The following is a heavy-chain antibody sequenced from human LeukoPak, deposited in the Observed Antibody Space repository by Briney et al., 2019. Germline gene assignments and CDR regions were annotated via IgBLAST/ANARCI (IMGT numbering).Heavy chain of an antibody. CDR1: GGSFSGYY. CDR2: INHSGST. CDR3: ARRRVVVVAATVPSLKRYWYFDL. V-gene: IGHV4-34*01. Sequence: SETLSLTCAVYGGSFSGYYWSWIRQPPGKGLEWIGEINHSGSTNYNPSLKSRVTISVDTSKNQFPLKLRSVSAADTAVYYCARRRVVVVAATVPSLKRYWYFDLWGRGTLVTVSS. D-gene: IGHD2-15*01. J-gene: IGHJ2*01.